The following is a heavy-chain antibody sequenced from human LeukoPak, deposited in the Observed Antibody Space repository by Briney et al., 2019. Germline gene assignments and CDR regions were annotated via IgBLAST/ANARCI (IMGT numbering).Heavy chain of an antibody. V-gene: IGHV3-48*03. CDR3: TRDSSGWFDY. CDR2: IRSSGYII. Sequence: GGSLRLSCAASGFTFSNYEMNWVRQAPGKGLEWVSYIRSSGYIIYYADSVKGRFTISRDNAKNSLYLQMNSLRAEDTAVYYCTRDSSGWFDYWGQGTLVTVSS. J-gene: IGHJ4*02. D-gene: IGHD6-19*01. CDR1: GFTFSNYE.